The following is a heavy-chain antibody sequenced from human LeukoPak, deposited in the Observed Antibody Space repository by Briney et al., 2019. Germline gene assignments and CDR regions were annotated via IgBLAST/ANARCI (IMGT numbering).Heavy chain of an antibody. CDR3: AHQPSGSYSIDY. Sequence: SETLSLTCTVSGGSISSTTSYWGWIRQPPGKGLDWVGSFYYSGSTSFNPSLKSGVTISADMSKNQFSLKLSSVTAADTAVYYCAHQPSGSYSIDYWGQGPLVTVTS. V-gene: IGHV4-39*01. CDR2: FYYSGST. J-gene: IGHJ4*02. CDR1: GGSISSTTSY. D-gene: IGHD1-26*01.